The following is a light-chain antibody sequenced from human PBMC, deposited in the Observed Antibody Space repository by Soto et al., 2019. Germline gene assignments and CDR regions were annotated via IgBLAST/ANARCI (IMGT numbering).Light chain of an antibody. V-gene: IGLV2-14*03. CDR3: TSYTIATTWV. CDR2: DVS. CDR1: SSDIGNYNY. Sequence: QPVLTQPASVSGSPGQSITIPCTGSSSDIGNYNYVSWYQQQHPGKAPKLMIYDVSTRPSGVSIRFSGSKSGNTASLTISGLQAEDEAFYYCTSYTIATTWVFGGGTKLTVL. J-gene: IGLJ3*02.